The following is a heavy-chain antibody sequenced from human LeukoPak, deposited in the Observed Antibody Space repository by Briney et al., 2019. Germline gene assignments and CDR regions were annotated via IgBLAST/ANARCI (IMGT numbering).Heavy chain of an antibody. D-gene: IGHD3-16*01. CDR1: GFTFSSYG. Sequence: GGSLRLSCAASGFTFSSYGMHWVRQAPGKGLEWVAVMSYDGSNKYYADSVKGRFTISRDNSKNTLYLQMNSLRAEDTAVYYCAKASYSPNDYWGQGTLVTVSS. CDR2: MSYDGSNK. V-gene: IGHV3-30*18. CDR3: AKASYSPNDY. J-gene: IGHJ4*02.